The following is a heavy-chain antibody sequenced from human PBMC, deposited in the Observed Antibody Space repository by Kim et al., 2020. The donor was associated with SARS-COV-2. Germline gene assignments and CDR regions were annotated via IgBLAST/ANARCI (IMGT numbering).Heavy chain of an antibody. D-gene: IGHD3-10*01. CDR2: INHSGRT. CDR1: GGSFSGYY. V-gene: IGHV4-34*01. CDR3: ARRLSNTSGWGSHYCDL. J-gene: IGHJ4*02. Sequence: SETLSLTCIVYGGSFSGYYWGWIRQPPGKGLEWVGEINHSGRTNYNRSPKSRDPISVDTSKNQFSLKLTAVTAADTAVYYCARRLSNTSGWGSHYCDLWGQGTLVTVSS.